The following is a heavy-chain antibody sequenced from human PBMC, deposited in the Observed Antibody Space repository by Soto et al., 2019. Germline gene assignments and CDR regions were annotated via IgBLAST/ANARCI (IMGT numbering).Heavy chain of an antibody. Sequence: EVQLVESGGGLIQPGGSLRLSCAASGFTVSSNYMSWVRQAPGKGLEWVSVIYSGGSTYYADPVKGRFTISRDNSKNTLYLQMNSLRAEDTAVYYCARSPLIVGAGGAFDIWGQGTMVTVSS. J-gene: IGHJ3*02. CDR1: GFTVSSNY. V-gene: IGHV3-53*01. CDR2: IYSGGST. CDR3: ARSPLIVGAGGAFDI. D-gene: IGHD1-26*01.